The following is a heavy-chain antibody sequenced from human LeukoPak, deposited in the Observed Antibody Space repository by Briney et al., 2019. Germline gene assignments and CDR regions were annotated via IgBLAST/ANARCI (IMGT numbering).Heavy chain of an antibody. CDR3: ARGSAYYYDSSGYYYYYGMDV. V-gene: IGHV1-8*01. J-gene: IGHJ6*02. CDR1: GYTFTSYD. CDR2: MNPNSGNT. D-gene: IGHD3-22*01. Sequence: ASVKVSCKASGYTFTSYDINWVRQATGQGLEWMGWMNPNSGNTGYAQKFQGRVTMTRNTSISTAYMELSSLRSEDTAVYHCARGSAYYYDSSGYYYYYGMDVWGQGTTVTVSS.